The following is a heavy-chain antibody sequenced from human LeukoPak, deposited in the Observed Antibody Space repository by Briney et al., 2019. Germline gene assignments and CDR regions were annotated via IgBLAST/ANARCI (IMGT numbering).Heavy chain of an antibody. D-gene: IGHD3-9*01. CDR3: ARAVTLATRYFYYYMDV. Sequence: GGSLRLSRTASGFRFSNYAMSWVRQAPGKGLEWVSCIVDTGDRTSSADSVKGRFTISRDNSKNTLYLQVNSLRAEDTAVYYCARAVTLATRYFYYYMDVWGKGTTVTVSS. CDR2: IVDTGDRT. CDR1: GFRFSNYA. V-gene: IGHV3-23*01. J-gene: IGHJ6*03.